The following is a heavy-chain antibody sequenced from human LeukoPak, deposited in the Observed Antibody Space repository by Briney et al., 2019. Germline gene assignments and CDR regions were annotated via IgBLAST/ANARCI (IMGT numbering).Heavy chain of an antibody. Sequence: PERSLRLSCAASGFTFSSYAMHWVRQAPGKGLEWVAVISYDGSNKYYADSVKGRFTISRDNSKNTLYLQMNSLRAEDTAVYYCARDQLNCSGGSCRNWSDPWGQGTLVTVSS. J-gene: IGHJ5*02. CDR1: GFTFSSYA. CDR2: ISYDGSNK. CDR3: ARDQLNCSGGSCRNWSDP. V-gene: IGHV3-30-3*01. D-gene: IGHD2-15*01.